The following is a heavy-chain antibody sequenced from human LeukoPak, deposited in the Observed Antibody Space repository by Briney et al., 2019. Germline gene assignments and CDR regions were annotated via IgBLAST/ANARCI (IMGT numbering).Heavy chain of an antibody. J-gene: IGHJ4*02. CDR2: ISGSGGST. V-gene: IGHV3-23*01. Sequence: PGGSLRLSCAASGFTFSSYAMHWVRQAPGKGLEWVSAISGSGGSTYYADSVKGRFTISRDNSKNTLYLQMNSLRAEDTAVYYCAKDLHIVVVTAIRYLDYWGQGTLVTVSS. CDR1: GFTFSSYA. CDR3: AKDLHIVVVTAIRYLDY. D-gene: IGHD2-21*02.